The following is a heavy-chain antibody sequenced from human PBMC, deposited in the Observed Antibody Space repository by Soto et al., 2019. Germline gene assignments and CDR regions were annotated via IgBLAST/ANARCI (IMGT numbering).Heavy chain of an antibody. Sequence: GGSLRLSCAASGFTFSSYSMNWVRQAPGKGLEWVSSISSSSSYIYYADSVKGRFTISRDNAKNSLYLQMNSLRAEDTAVYYCAARGKNWNYGNWFDPWGQGTLVTVSS. CDR1: GFTFSSYS. V-gene: IGHV3-21*01. J-gene: IGHJ5*02. CDR2: ISSSSSYI. CDR3: AARGKNWNYGNWFDP. D-gene: IGHD1-7*01.